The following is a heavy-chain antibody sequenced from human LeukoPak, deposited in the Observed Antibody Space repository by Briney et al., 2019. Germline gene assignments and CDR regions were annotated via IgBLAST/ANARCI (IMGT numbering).Heavy chain of an antibody. CDR1: GCSLSNAW. V-gene: IGHV3-7*05. CDR2: IHEDAGEK. J-gene: IGHJ4*02. CDR3: ASSKDRYFDY. D-gene: IGHD3-9*01. Sequence: PGGFLCSTYTSSGCSLSNAWMTSSRQTPGKGLQWVASIHEDAGEKQYVESVRGRFTISRDNAKNSLYLQMNSLRVEDTAVYYCASSKDRYFDYWGQGTLVTVSS.